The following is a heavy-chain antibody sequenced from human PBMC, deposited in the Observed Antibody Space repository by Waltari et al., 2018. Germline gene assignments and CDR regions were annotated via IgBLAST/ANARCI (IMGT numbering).Heavy chain of an antibody. CDR3: ARDGGGRAFDY. D-gene: IGHD2-15*01. CDR2: IYYSGST. Sequence: QVQLQESGPGLVKPSETLSLTCTVSGGSISSYYWSWIRQPPGKGLEWIGYIYYSGSTNYNPSLKSRVTISVDTSKNQFSLKLSSVTAADTAVYYCARDGGGRAFDYWGQGTLVTVSS. V-gene: IGHV4-59*01. J-gene: IGHJ4*02. CDR1: GGSISSYY.